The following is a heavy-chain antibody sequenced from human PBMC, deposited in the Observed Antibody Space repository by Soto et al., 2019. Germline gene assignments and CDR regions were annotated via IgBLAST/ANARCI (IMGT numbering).Heavy chain of an antibody. Sequence: EVQLVESGGGLVQSGGSLRLSCAASGFTFSSYWMHWVRQAPGKGLVWVSRINSDGSSTSYADSVKGRFTISRDNAKNTLYLQMNSLRVEDTAVYYCVREYSSSRYFDYWGQGTLVTVSS. D-gene: IGHD6-13*01. V-gene: IGHV3-74*01. CDR3: VREYSSSRYFDY. J-gene: IGHJ4*02. CDR2: INSDGSST. CDR1: GFTFSSYW.